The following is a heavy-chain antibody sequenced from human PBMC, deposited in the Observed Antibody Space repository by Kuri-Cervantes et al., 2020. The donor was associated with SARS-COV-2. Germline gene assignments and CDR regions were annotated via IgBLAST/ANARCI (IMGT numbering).Heavy chain of an antibody. CDR2: ISSSSSYI. CDR3: VRDGDHWNFDY. J-gene: IGHJ4*02. V-gene: IGHV3-21*01. Sequence: GESLKISCAASGFTFSNAWMNWVRQAPGKGLEWVSSISSSSSYIYYADSVKGRFTISRDNAKNSLYLQMNSLRAEDTAVYYCVRDGDHWNFDYWGQGTLVTVSS. CDR1: GFTFSNAW. D-gene: IGHD1-1*01.